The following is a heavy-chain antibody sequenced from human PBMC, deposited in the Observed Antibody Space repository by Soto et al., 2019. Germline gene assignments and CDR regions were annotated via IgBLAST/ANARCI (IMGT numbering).Heavy chain of an antibody. CDR3: ARQKRRGYWFDP. J-gene: IGHJ5*01. Sequence: SETMSLTCAVSGVSVTNGDYYWTWMRQSPGKGLEGFGNIYYTETTNYNPSLNSRLTMSTDTSTNQSSLQLTSVTTADTAIYYCARQKRRGYWFDPWGQGTLVTVSS. V-gene: IGHV4-30-4*01. CDR2: IYYTETT. CDR1: GVSVTNGDYY.